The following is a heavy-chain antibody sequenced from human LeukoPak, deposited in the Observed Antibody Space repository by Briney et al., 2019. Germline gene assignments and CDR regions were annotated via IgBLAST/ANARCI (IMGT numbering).Heavy chain of an antibody. D-gene: IGHD3-22*01. V-gene: IGHV3-21*01. CDR2: ISSSSSYI. Sequence: PGGSLRLSCAASGFTFSSYSMNWVRQAPGKRLEWVSSISSSSSYIYYADSVKGRFTISRDNAKNSLYLQMNSLRAEDTAVYYCARFGSGYYQFDYWGQGTLVTVSS. CDR1: GFTFSSYS. J-gene: IGHJ4*02. CDR3: ARFGSGYYQFDY.